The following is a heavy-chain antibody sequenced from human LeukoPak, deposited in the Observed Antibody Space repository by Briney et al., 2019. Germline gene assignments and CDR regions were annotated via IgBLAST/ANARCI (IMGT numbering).Heavy chain of an antibody. CDR3: ARTSGSYCY. D-gene: IGHD1-26*01. V-gene: IGHV4-30-2*01. J-gene: IGHJ4*02. Sequence: SETLSPTCTVSGGSISSGGYYWSWIRQPPGKGLEWIGYIYHSGSTYYNPSLKSRVTISVDRSKNQFSLKLSSVTAADTAVYYCARTSGSYCYWGQGTLVTVSS. CDR1: GGSISSGGYY. CDR2: IYHSGST.